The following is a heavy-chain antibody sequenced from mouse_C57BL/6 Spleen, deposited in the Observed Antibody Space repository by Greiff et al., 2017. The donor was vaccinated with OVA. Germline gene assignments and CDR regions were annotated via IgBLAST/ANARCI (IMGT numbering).Heavy chain of an antibody. Sequence: VQLQQSGTELVKPGASVKLSCKASGYTFTSYWMHWVKQRPGQGLEWIGNINPSNGGTNYNEKFKSKATLTVDKSSSTAYMQLSSLTSEDSAVYYCARITTVVAYFDYWGQGTTLTVSS. CDR1: GYTFTSYW. D-gene: IGHD1-1*01. J-gene: IGHJ2*01. CDR3: ARITTVVAYFDY. CDR2: INPSNGGT. V-gene: IGHV1-53*01.